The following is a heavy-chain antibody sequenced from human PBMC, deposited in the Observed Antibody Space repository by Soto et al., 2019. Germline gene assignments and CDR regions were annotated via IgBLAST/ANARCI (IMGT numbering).Heavy chain of an antibody. Sequence: SETLSLTCAVYGGSFSGYYWSWIRQPPGKGLEWIGEINHSGSTNYDPSLKSRVTISVDTSKNQFSLKLSSVTAADTAVYYCARGPVYSSGWYGGMDVWGQGTTVTVSS. V-gene: IGHV4-34*01. CDR1: GGSFSGYY. D-gene: IGHD6-19*01. CDR2: INHSGST. J-gene: IGHJ6*02. CDR3: ARGPVYSSGWYGGMDV.